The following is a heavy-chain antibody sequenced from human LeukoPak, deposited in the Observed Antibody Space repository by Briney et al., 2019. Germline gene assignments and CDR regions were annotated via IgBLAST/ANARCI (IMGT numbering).Heavy chain of an antibody. V-gene: IGHV3-48*02. Sequence: GGSLRLSCAASGFTFSSYSMNWVRQAPGKGLEWVSYISSSSSTIYYADSVKGRFTISRDNAKNSLYLQMNSLRDEDTAVYYCARDREYDFWSGSFLYYYYYYGMDVWGQGTTVTVSS. J-gene: IGHJ6*02. D-gene: IGHD3-3*01. CDR1: GFTFSSYS. CDR2: ISSSSSTI. CDR3: ARDREYDFWSGSFLYYYYYYGMDV.